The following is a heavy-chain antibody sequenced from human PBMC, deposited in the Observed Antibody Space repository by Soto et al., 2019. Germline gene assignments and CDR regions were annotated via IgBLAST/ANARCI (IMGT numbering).Heavy chain of an antibody. Sequence: ASVEVSCKASGYTFTGYYMHWVRQAPGQGLEWMGWINPNSGGTNYAQKFQGWVTMTRDTSISTAYMELSRLRSDDTAVYYCARAGNIVLMVYATDYYYGMDVWGQGTTVTVSS. J-gene: IGHJ6*02. CDR1: GYTFTGYY. D-gene: IGHD2-8*01. CDR3: ARAGNIVLMVYATDYYYGMDV. CDR2: INPNSGGT. V-gene: IGHV1-2*04.